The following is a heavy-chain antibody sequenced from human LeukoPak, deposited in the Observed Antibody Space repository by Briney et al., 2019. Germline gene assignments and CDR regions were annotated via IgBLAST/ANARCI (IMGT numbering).Heavy chain of an antibody. V-gene: IGHV3-23*01. CDR1: GVTFSSYA. D-gene: IGHD3-22*01. CDR3: AKGGGYDSSGYYSDLDY. CDR2: FSRNGGST. J-gene: IGHJ4*02. Sequence: PGGSLRLSCAASGVTFSSYAMSWVRQAPGEGLEWVSGFSRNGGSTYYADSVKGRFTISRDNSKNTLYLQMNSLRAEDTAVYYCAKGGGYDSSGYYSDLDYWGQGTLVTVSS.